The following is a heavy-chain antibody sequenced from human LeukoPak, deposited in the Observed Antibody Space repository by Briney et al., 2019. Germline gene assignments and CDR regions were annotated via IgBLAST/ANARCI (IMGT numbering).Heavy chain of an antibody. CDR1: GGSISSGGYS. CDR3: ARDRSRGYFDY. V-gene: IGHV4-30-2*01. Sequence: SSQTLSLTCAVSGGSISSGGYSWRWIRQPPGKGLEWIGYIYHSGSTYYNPSLKSRVTISVDRSKNQFSLKLSSVTAADTAVYYCARDRSRGYFDYWGQGTLVTVSS. CDR2: IYHSGST. J-gene: IGHJ4*02. D-gene: IGHD2-2*01.